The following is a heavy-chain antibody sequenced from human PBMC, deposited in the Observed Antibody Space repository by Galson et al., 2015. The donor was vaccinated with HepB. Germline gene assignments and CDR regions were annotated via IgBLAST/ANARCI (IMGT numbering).Heavy chain of an antibody. D-gene: IGHD6-13*01. CDR3: ARTYSSSWYWDYYYGMDV. Sequence: SVKVSCKASGGTFSSYAISWVRQAPGQGLEWMGGIIPIFGTANYAQKFQGSVTITADKSTSTAYMELSSLRAEDTAVYYCARTYSSSWYWDYYYGMDVWGQGTTVTVSS. CDR1: GGTFSSYA. CDR2: IIPIFGTA. J-gene: IGHJ6*02. V-gene: IGHV1-69*06.